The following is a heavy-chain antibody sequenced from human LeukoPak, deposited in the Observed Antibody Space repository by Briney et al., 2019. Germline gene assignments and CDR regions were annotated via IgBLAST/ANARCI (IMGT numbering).Heavy chain of an antibody. CDR3: ARDRVSGSGSIDY. CDR1: GFTFSSYW. D-gene: IGHD3-10*01. Sequence: GGSLRLSCAASGFTFSSYWMSWVRQAPGKGLEWVANIKQDGSEKYYVDSVKGRFTISRDNAKNSLDLQMNSLRVEDTAVYYCARDRVSGSGSIDYWGQGTLVTVSS. V-gene: IGHV3-7*01. J-gene: IGHJ4*02. CDR2: IKQDGSEK.